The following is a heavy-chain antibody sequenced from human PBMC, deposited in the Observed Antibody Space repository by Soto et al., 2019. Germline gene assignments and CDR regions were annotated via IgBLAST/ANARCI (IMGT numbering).Heavy chain of an antibody. D-gene: IGHD5-12*01. CDR1: VFTFISYA. CDR3: ANGGGWLQLGGMDV. V-gene: IGHV3-23*01. CDR2: ISGSGCST. J-gene: IGHJ6*02. Sequence: GSLRLSCPASVFTFISYAISWVRQAPGKGLEWVSAISGSGCSTYYADSVRGRFTIPRDNAKNTLYLQMNNLTTEATAVYYCANGGGWLQLGGMDVRGQGTTVTVSS.